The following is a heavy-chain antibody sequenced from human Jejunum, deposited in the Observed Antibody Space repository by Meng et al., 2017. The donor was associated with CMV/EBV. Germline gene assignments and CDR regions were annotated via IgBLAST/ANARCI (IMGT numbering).Heavy chain of an antibody. Sequence: AASGFTFSSDAMNWVRQAPGKGLEWVSVIYSGGSSTYYADSVKGRFTISRDNSKNTLYLQMNSLRAEDTAVYYCAASSSSGKFDYWGQGTLVTVSS. CDR2: IYSGGSST. V-gene: IGHV3-23*03. D-gene: IGHD6-6*01. J-gene: IGHJ4*02. CDR3: AASSSSGKFDY. CDR1: GFTFSSDA.